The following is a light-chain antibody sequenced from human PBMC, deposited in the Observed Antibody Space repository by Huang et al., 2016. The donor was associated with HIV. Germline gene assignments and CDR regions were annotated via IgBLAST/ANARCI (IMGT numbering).Light chain of an antibody. CDR2: GAS. CDR1: QSVNTN. J-gene: IGKJ3*01. V-gene: IGKV3-15*01. Sequence: EIVMTQSPATLSVSLGERATLSCRASQSVNTNLAWYQQRPGQAARLLINGASTRATGIPGRFSGSGSGTEFTLTISSLQSEDFAVYYCQQYNNWPPGFGPGTKVDIK. CDR3: QQYNNWPPG.